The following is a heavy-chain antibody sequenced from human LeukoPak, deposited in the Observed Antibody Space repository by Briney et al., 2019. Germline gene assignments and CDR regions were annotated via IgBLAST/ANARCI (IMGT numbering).Heavy chain of an antibody. V-gene: IGHV1-2*02. D-gene: IGHD3-22*01. Sequence: ASVKVSCKASGYTFTGYYMHRVRQAPGQGLEWMGWINPNSGGTNYAQKFQGRVTMTRDTSISTAYMELSRLRSDDTAVYYCARVSYYYDSSGYEMWGQGTLVTVSS. CDR1: GYTFTGYY. J-gene: IGHJ4*02. CDR2: INPNSGGT. CDR3: ARVSYYYDSSGYEM.